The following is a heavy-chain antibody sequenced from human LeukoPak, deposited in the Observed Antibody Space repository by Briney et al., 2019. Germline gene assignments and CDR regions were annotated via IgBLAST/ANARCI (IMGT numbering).Heavy chain of an antibody. V-gene: IGHV1-2*02. CDR1: GYTFTGYY. CDR2: INPNSGGT. J-gene: IGHJ3*02. D-gene: IGHD3-22*01. Sequence: ASVKVSCKASGYTFTGYYMHWVRQAPGQGLEWMGWINPNSGGTNYAQKFQGRVTMTRDTSISTAYMELSRLRSDDTAVYYCAWDYYDSSGYYYQGLNAFDIWGQGTMVTVSS. CDR3: AWDYYDSSGYYYQGLNAFDI.